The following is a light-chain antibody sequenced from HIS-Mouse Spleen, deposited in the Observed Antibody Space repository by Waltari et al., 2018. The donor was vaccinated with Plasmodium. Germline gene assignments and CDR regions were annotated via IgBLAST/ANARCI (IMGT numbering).Light chain of an antibody. CDR2: KDS. CDR3: YSAADNNRV. Sequence: SYELTQPSSVSVSPGQTARITCSGDVLAKKYARWFQQKPGQAPVLVIYKDSERPSGIPERVSGSSSGTTVTLTIGGAQVEDEADYYCYSAADNNRVFGGGTKLTVL. V-gene: IGLV3-27*01. CDR1: VLAKKY. J-gene: IGLJ3*02.